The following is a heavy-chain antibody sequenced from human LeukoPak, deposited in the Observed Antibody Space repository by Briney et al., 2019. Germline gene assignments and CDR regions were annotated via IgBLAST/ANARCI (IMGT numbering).Heavy chain of an antibody. V-gene: IGHV4-34*01. D-gene: IGHD3-9*01. CDR1: GGSFSGYY. J-gene: IGHJ4*02. CDR3: ARVRYFDWLSEGGYYFDY. CDR2: INHSGST. Sequence: SETLSLTCAVYGGSFSGYYWSWIRQPPGKGLEWIGEINHSGSTNYNPSLKSRVTISVDTSKNQFSLKLSSVTAADTAVYYCARVRYFDWLSEGGYYFDYWGQGTLVTVSS.